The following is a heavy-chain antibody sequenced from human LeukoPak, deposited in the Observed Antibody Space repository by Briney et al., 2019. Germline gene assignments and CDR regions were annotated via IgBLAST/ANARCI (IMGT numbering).Heavy chain of an antibody. Sequence: GGSLRLSCAASGFTFSSYAMSWVRQAPGKGLEWVSGISGSGISTYYADSVKGRFTISRDNSKNTLYLQMNSLRAEDTAVYYCAKGLAAADTFDYWGQGTLVTVSS. CDR1: GFTFSSYA. D-gene: IGHD6-13*01. CDR2: ISGSGIST. J-gene: IGHJ4*02. V-gene: IGHV3-23*01. CDR3: AKGLAAADTFDY.